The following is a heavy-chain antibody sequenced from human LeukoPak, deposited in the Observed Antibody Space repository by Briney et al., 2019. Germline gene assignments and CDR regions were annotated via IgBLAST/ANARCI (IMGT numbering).Heavy chain of an antibody. V-gene: IGHV7-4-1*02. CDR1: GYTFTSYS. D-gene: IGHD3-22*01. J-gene: IGHJ4*02. CDR3: ARGGYYYDSSGYYDY. Sequence: ASVKVSCKASGYTFTSYSMNWVRQAPGQGLEYMGWINANTGNPTYAQGFTGRFVFSLDTSVSTAYLQISSLKAEDTAVYYCARGGYYYDSSGYYDYWGQGTLVTVSS. CDR2: INANTGNP.